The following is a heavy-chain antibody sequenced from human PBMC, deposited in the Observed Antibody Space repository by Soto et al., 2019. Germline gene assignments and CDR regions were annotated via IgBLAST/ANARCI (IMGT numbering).Heavy chain of an antibody. Sequence: PVESLKISCKGSAYSFTSYWITWVRQMPGKGLEWMGRIDPSNSYTNYSPSFQGHVTISRDTSISTAYLQWNSLKASDTATSYCVRRYTSSSFPNYWHQGTLVAVSS. D-gene: IGHD6-6*01. CDR2: IDPSNSYT. J-gene: IGHJ4*02. CDR1: AYSFTSYW. CDR3: VRRYTSSSFPNY. V-gene: IGHV5-10-1*01.